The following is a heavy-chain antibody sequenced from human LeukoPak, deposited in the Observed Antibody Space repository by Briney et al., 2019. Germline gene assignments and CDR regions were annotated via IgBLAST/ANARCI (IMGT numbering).Heavy chain of an antibody. CDR2: INHSGST. CDR3: ARLDY. V-gene: IGHV4-34*01. J-gene: IGHJ4*02. CDR1: GGSFGGYY. Sequence: SETLSLTCAVYGGSFGGYYWSWIRQPPGKGLEWIGEINHSGSTNYNPSLKSRVTISVDTSKNQFSLKLSSVTAADTAVYYCARLDYWGQGTLVTVSS.